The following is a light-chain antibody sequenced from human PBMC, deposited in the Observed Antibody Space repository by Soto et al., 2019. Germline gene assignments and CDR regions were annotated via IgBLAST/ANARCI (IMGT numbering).Light chain of an antibody. Sequence: SYEPTQSPSVSVAPGQTARVTCGGSNVGSNIVHWYQQRPGQAPILVVYDDNNRPSGIPERFSGSKSGKTATLTISRVEAGDEADYYCQVWDSSSDRPVFGGGTKLTVL. CDR1: NVGSNI. CDR2: DDN. J-gene: IGLJ2*01. V-gene: IGLV3-21*02. CDR3: QVWDSSSDRPV.